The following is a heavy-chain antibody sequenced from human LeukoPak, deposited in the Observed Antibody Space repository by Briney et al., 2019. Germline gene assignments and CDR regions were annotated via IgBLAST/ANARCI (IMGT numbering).Heavy chain of an antibody. V-gene: IGHV3-23*01. CDR2: IFGSGGST. J-gene: IGHJ4*02. Sequence: GGSLRLSCAASGFTFSSYAMYWVREAPGKGLEWVSGIFGSGGSTHYADSVKGRFTISRDNSKNTVYLQMNSLRAEDTAVYYCAKTTTGYSSGRFPGWPVDYWGQGTLVTVSS. CDR3: AKTTTGYSSGRFPGWPVDY. D-gene: IGHD6-19*01. CDR1: GFTFSSYA.